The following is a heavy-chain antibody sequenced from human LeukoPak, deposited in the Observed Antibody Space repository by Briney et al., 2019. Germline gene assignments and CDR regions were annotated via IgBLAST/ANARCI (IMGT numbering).Heavy chain of an antibody. CDR2: ISSGSSTT. CDR3: AKDQRHYYGDYDGYFDY. CDR1: GFTFSNYA. D-gene: IGHD4-17*01. V-gene: IGHV3-23*01. J-gene: IGHJ4*02. Sequence: GGSLRLSCAVSGFTFSNYAMSWVRQAPGKGLEWVSTISSGSSTTYYADSVKGRFTVSRDNSKNTLYLQMNSLRAEDTAVYYCAKDQRHYYGDYDGYFDYWGQGTLVTVSS.